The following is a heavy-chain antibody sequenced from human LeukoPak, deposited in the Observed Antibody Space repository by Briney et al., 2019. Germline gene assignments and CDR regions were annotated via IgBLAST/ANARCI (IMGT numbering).Heavy chain of an antibody. Sequence: ASVKVSCKASGGTFSSYAISWVRQAPGQGLEWMGGIIPIFGTANYAQKFQGRVTITTDESTSTAYMELSSLRSEDTAVYYCAREFSAMDSSGWSPGRSWFDPWGREPWSPSPQ. D-gene: IGHD6-19*01. V-gene: IGHV1-69*05. J-gene: IGHJ5*02. CDR1: GGTFSSYA. CDR2: IIPIFGTA. CDR3: AREFSAMDSSGWSPGRSWFDP.